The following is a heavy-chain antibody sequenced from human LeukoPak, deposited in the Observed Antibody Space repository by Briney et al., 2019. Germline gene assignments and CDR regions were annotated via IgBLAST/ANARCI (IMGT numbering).Heavy chain of an antibody. J-gene: IGHJ3*01. D-gene: IGHD5-24*01. CDR3: AKDIQLST. Sequence: GGSLRLSCAASGFTVSSNYMSWVRQAPGRGLEWVSVIYSGGSTGYADSVKGRFTISRDNSKNTLSLQMNSLRVEDTAIYYCAKDIQLSTWGLGTMVTVSS. CDR1: GFTVSSNY. V-gene: IGHV3-66*01. CDR2: IYSGGST.